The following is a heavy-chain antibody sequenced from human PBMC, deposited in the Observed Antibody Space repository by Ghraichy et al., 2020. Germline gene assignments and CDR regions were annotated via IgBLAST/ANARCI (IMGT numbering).Heavy chain of an antibody. CDR2: IYYGGST. V-gene: IGHV4-59*08. CDR3: ARRGRGWYEGSFDP. D-gene: IGHD6-19*01. J-gene: IGHJ5*02. Sequence: SETLSLTCTVSGGSITSYFWTWIRQPPGKRLEWIGYIYYGGSTNYNPSLKSRVTVSLDTSKNQFSLKLSSVTAADTAIYYCARRGRGWYEGSFDPWGQGTLVTVSS. CDR1: GGSITSYF.